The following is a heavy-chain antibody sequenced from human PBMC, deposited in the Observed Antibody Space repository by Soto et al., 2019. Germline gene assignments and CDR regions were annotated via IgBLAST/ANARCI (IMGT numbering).Heavy chain of an antibody. D-gene: IGHD1-7*01. CDR3: ARAVTGTTDY. CDR2: INHSGST. Sequence: SETLSLTCAVYGGFVSSGSYYWSWIRQPPGKGLEWIGEINHSGSTNYNPSLNSRVTISVDTSKNQFSLKLSSVTAADTAVYYCARAVTGTTDYWGQGTLVTVSS. V-gene: IGHV4-61*01. CDR1: GGFVSSGSYY. J-gene: IGHJ4*02.